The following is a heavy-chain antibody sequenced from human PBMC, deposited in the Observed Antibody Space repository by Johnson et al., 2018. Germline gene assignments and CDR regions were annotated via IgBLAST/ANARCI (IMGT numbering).Heavy chain of an antibody. CDR3: AVDESHDAFDI. CDR2: ISGSGGST. Sequence: VQLVQSGGGLVQPGGSLRLSCAASEFTFSNSDMNWVHQAPGKGLEWVSDISGSGGSTYYADSVKGRFTISRDNSKNTLYLQMNSLRAEDTAVYYCAVDESHDAFDIWGQGTMVTVSS. J-gene: IGHJ3*02. V-gene: IGHV3-23*04. CDR1: EFTFSNSD.